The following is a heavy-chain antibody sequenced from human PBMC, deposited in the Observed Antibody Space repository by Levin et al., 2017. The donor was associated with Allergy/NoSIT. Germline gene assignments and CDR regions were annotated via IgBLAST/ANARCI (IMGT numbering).Heavy chain of an antibody. V-gene: IGHV4-59*01. CDR3: ARLLEGGRELLWFGEANDAFDI. Sequence: TSQTLSLTCTVSGGSISSYYWSWLRQPPGKGLEWIGYIYYSGSTNYNPSLKSRVTISVDTSKNQFSLKLSSVTAADTAVYYCARLLEGGRELLWFGEANDAFDIWGQGTMVTVSS. CDR2: IYYSGST. CDR1: GGSISSYY. D-gene: IGHD3-10*01. J-gene: IGHJ3*02.